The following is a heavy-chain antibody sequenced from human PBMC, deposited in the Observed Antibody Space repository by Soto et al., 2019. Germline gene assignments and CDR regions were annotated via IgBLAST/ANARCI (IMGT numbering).Heavy chain of an antibody. CDR2: IKQDGSEK. CDR1: GFTFSSYW. Sequence: GGSLRLSCAASGFTFSSYWMSWVRQAPGKGLEWVANIKQDGSEKYYVDSVKGRFTISRDNAKNSLYLQMDSLRAEDTAVYYCARDLWNYPYAYWGQGTLVTVSS. J-gene: IGHJ4*02. V-gene: IGHV3-7*01. CDR3: ARDLWNYPYAY. D-gene: IGHD1-7*01.